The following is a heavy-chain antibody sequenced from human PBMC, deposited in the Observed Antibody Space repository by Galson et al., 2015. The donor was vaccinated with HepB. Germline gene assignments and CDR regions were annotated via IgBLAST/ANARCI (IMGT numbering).Heavy chain of an antibody. CDR2: IYYSGST. CDR1: GGSISSYY. Sequence: SETLSLTCTVSGGSISSYYWSWIRQPPGKGLEWIGYIYYSGSTNYNPSLKSRVTISVDTSKNQFSLKLSSVTAADTAVYYCARVEGLVRAYFQHWGQGTLVTVSS. J-gene: IGHJ1*01. D-gene: IGHD6-19*01. V-gene: IGHV4-59*01. CDR3: ARVEGLVRAYFQH.